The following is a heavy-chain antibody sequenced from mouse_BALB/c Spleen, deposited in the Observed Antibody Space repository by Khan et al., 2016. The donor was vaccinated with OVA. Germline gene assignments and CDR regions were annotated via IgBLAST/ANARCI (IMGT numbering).Heavy chain of an antibody. CDR2: IYPGNSDT. D-gene: IGHD2-2*01. V-gene: IGHV1-5*01. CDR1: GYTFTSYW. Sequence: VQLKQSGTVLARPGTSVKMSCKASGYTFTSYWMHWVKQRPGQGLEWIGAIYPGNSDTSYNQKFKGMAKLTAVTSTSTAYMELSSLTNEDSAVYYCTRFGYLFDYWGQGTLVTVSA. CDR3: TRFGYLFDY. J-gene: IGHJ3*01.